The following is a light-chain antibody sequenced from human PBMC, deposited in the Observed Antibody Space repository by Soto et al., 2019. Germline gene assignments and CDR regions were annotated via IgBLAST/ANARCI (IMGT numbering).Light chain of an antibody. CDR2: AAS. J-gene: IGKJ1*01. CDR3: QQSYSTPWT. V-gene: IGKV1-39*01. CDR1: QSISNY. Sequence: DIQMTQSPSSLSASVGDRVTITCRASQSISNYLNWYQQKPGRAPKLLIYAASSLHSGVPSRFSGSGSGTDFTLTISSLQPEDFATYYCQQSYSTPWTFGQGTKVEIK.